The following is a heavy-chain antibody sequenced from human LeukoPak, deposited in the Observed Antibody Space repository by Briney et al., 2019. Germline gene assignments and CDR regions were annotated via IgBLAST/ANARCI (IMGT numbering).Heavy chain of an antibody. Sequence: GGSLRLSCAASGFTFSSYAMSWVRQAPGKGLEWVANIKQDGSEKYYVDSVKGRFTISRDNAKNSLYLQMNSLRAEDTAVYYCARDPLPIAAAGGGWFDPWGQGTLVTVSS. D-gene: IGHD6-13*01. CDR1: GFTFSSYA. CDR3: ARDPLPIAAAGGGWFDP. V-gene: IGHV3-7*01. CDR2: IKQDGSEK. J-gene: IGHJ5*02.